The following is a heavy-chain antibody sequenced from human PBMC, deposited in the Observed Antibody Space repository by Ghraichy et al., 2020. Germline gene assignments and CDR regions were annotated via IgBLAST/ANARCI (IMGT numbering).Heavy chain of an antibody. Sequence: SETLSLTCTVSGGPISSYYWSWIRQPPGKGLEWIGYIYYSGSTNYNPSLKSRVTISIDTSKNQFSLKLSSVTAADTAVYYCASTLDSSSWYVKGYFQHWGQGTLVTVSS. CDR1: GGPISSYY. J-gene: IGHJ1*01. CDR3: ASTLDSSSWYVKGYFQH. CDR2: IYYSGST. V-gene: IGHV4-59*01. D-gene: IGHD6-13*01.